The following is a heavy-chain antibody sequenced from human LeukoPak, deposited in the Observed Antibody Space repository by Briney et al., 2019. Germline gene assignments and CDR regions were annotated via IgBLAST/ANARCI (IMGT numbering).Heavy chain of an antibody. V-gene: IGHV3-23*01. CDR1: GFTFSSYA. CDR3: AKGLERSYDTFDI. Sequence: GGSLRLSCAASGFTFSSYAMSWVRQAPGKGLEWVSAISGSGGSTYYADSVKGRFTISRDNSKNTLYLQMNSLRAKDTAVYYCAKGLERSYDTFDIWGQGTMVTVSS. J-gene: IGHJ3*02. D-gene: IGHD1-26*01. CDR2: ISGSGGST.